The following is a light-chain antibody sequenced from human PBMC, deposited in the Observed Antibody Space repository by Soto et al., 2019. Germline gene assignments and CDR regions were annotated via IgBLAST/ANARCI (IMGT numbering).Light chain of an antibody. Sequence: NVLTQSPGTLSLSPGERATLSCRASQSVSSTYLAWYQQKPGQAPRLLIHGASSRATGIPDRFSGSGSGTGFTLTISRLEPEDFAVYYCQQYGSSWRLGQGTKVDIK. CDR1: QSVSSTY. J-gene: IGKJ1*01. CDR3: QQYGSSWR. CDR2: GAS. V-gene: IGKV3-20*01.